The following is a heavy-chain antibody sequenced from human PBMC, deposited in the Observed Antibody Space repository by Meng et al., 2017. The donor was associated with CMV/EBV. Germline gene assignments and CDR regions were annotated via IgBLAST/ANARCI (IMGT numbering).Heavy chain of an antibody. CDR2: INHSGST. V-gene: IGHV4-34*01. D-gene: IGHD3-22*01. Sequence: QGQLQQWGAGLLKPSETLSLTCAVYGGSFSGYYWSWIRQPPGKGLEWIGEINHSGSTNYNPSLKSRVTISVDTSKNQFPLKLSSVTAADTAVYYCARVWDSGWDYWGQGTLVTVFS. CDR3: ARVWDSGWDY. CDR1: GGSFSGYY. J-gene: IGHJ4*02.